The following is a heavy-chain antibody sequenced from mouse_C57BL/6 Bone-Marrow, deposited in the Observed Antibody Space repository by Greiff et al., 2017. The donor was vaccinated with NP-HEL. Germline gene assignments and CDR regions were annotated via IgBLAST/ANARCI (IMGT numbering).Heavy chain of an antibody. J-gene: IGHJ4*01. Sequence: VLLKESGGGLVKPGGSLKLSCAASGFTFSSYAMSWVRQTPEKRLEWVATISDGGSYTYYPDNVKGRFTISRDNAKNNLYLQMSQLKSEDTAMYYSARGSDSSGYYYAMDYWGQGTTVTVSS. D-gene: IGHD3-2*02. CDR2: ISDGGSYT. CDR3: ARGSDSSGYYYAMDY. CDR1: GFTFSSYA. V-gene: IGHV5-4*01.